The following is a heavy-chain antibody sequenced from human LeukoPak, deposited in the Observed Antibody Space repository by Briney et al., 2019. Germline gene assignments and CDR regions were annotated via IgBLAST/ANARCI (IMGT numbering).Heavy chain of an antibody. V-gene: IGHV3-23*01. D-gene: IGHD6-13*01. Sequence: PGGSLRLSCAASGFTFSSYGMSWVRQAPGKGLEWVSAISGGGGSTYYADSVKGRFTISRDNSKNTLYLQMNSLRAEDTAVYYCAKIAAAGTISNYYYYMDVWGKGTTVTISS. CDR2: ISGGGGST. CDR1: GFTFSSYG. J-gene: IGHJ6*03. CDR3: AKIAAAGTISNYYYYMDV.